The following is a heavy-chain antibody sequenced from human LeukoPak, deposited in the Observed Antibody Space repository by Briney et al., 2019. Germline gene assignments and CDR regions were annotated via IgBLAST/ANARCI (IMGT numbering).Heavy chain of an antibody. V-gene: IGHV3-74*01. D-gene: IGHD2-8*02. J-gene: IGHJ4*02. Sequence: GGSLRLSCAASGFTFSSDWMHWVRQAPGKGLVWVSRIKSDGSSTKYADSVKGRFTISRDNAKNTLYLQMNSLRAEDTAVYYCARDSAQCTGGYCYLVSWGQGTLVTVSS. CDR3: ARDSAQCTGGYCYLVS. CDR2: IKSDGSST. CDR1: GFTFSSDW.